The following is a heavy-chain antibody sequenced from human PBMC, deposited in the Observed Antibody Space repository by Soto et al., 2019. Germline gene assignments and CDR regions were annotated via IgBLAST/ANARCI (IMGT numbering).Heavy chain of an antibody. CDR1: GFTVSSNY. CDR2: IYSGGST. D-gene: IGHD1-26*01. J-gene: IGHJ3*02. V-gene: IGHV3-53*01. Sequence: GGSLRLSCAASGFTVSSNYMSWVRQAPGKGLEWVSVIYSGGSTYYADSVKGRFTISRDNSKNTLYLQMNSLRAEDTAVYYCARDGGSYGVDAFDIWGQGTTVTVS. CDR3: ARDGGSYGVDAFDI.